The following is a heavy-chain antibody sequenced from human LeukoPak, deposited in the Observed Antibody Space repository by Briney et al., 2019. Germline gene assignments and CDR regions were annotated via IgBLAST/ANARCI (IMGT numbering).Heavy chain of an antibody. V-gene: IGHV3-21*01. CDR2: ISSSSSYI. CDR1: GFTFSSYS. Sequence: SGGSLRLSCAASGFTFSSYSMNWVRQAPGKGLEWVSSISSSSSYIYYADSVKGRFTISRDNAKNSLYLQMNSLRAEDTAVYYCASDFKDLDAFDIWGQGTMVTVSS. CDR3: ASDFKDLDAFDI. J-gene: IGHJ3*02.